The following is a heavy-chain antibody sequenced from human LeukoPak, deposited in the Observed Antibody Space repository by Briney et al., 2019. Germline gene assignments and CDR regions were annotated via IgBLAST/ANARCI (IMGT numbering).Heavy chain of an antibody. D-gene: IGHD3-22*01. V-gene: IGHV1-18*01. J-gene: IGHJ3*02. CDR1: GYTFTSYG. Sequence: ASVRVSCKSSGYTFTSYGISWVRQAPGQGLEWMGWISTYNGNTNYAQKLQGRVTMTTDTSTSTAYMELRSLRSDDTAVYYCARDCYDRSGYSFDSFDIWGQGTMVTVSS. CDR3: ARDCYDRSGYSFDSFDI. CDR2: ISTYNGNT.